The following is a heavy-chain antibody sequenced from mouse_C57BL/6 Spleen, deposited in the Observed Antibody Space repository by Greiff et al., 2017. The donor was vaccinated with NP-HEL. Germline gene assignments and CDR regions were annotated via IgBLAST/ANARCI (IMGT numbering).Heavy chain of an antibody. Sequence: QVQLQQPGAELVRPGSSVKLSCKASGYTFTSYWMDWVKQRPGQGLEWIGNIYPSDSETHYNQKFKDKATLTVDKSSSTAYMQLSSLTSEDSAVYYCARNLYDYDGAWFAYWGQGTLVTVSA. CDR2: IYPSDSET. V-gene: IGHV1-61*01. J-gene: IGHJ3*01. CDR1: GYTFTSYW. D-gene: IGHD2-4*01. CDR3: ARNLYDYDGAWFAY.